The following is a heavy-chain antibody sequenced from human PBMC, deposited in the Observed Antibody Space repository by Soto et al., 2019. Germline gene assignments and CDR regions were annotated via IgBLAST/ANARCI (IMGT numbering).Heavy chain of an antibody. CDR2: FSSSGNII. CDR3: AKMSSENYYDPVFS. D-gene: IGHD3-22*01. CDR1: GFTFSDYY. Sequence: QVQLVESGGGLVKTGGSLRIVCEASGFTFSDYYMSWVRQAPGKGLEWVSYFSSSGNIIYYADSVKGRFTISRDNAKNSVYLQMNSLRAEDTALYFCAKMSSENYYDPVFSWGQGTLVTVSS. V-gene: IGHV3-11*01. J-gene: IGHJ4*02.